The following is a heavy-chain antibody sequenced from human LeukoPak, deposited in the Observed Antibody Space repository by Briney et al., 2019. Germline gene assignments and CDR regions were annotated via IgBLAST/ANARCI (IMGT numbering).Heavy chain of an antibody. V-gene: IGHV4-39*01. CDR3: ASQDDTSGLGKY. CDR2: IYYAGST. J-gene: IGHJ4*02. CDR1: GGSISSSSYY. D-gene: IGHD3-22*01. Sequence: PSETLSLTCTVSGGSISSSSYYWGWIRQPPGKGLEWIGSIYYAGSTYYNPSLKSRVTISVDTSKNQFSLKLSSVTAADTAVYYCASQDDTSGLGKYWGQGTLVTVSS.